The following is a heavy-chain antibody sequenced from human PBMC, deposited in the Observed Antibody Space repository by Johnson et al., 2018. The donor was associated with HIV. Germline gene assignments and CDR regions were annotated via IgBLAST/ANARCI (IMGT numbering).Heavy chain of an antibody. J-gene: IGHJ3*02. V-gene: IGHV3-43D*03. CDR3: AKGYSSTWHDALNI. Sequence: VQLVESGGGVVQPGGSLRLSCAASGFTFSSYGMHWVRQAPGKGLEWVSLIAWDGSSAYYADSVKGRFTIARDNSKNSLYLEMNSLRAEDTALYYCAKGYSSTWHDALNIWGQGTMVTVSS. D-gene: IGHD6-13*01. CDR2: IAWDGSSA. CDR1: GFTFSSYG.